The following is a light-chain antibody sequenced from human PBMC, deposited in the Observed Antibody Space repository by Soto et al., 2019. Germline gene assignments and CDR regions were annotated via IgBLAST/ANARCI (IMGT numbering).Light chain of an antibody. V-gene: IGKV3-15*01. CDR3: QQYNNWPPLT. Sequence: EIVMTQSPATLSVSPGERATLSCRASQSVSSNLAWYQQKPGQAPRLLIFGASTRATGIPARFSGSGTGTECTITISSRQSEDLAVYYCQQYNNWPPLTFGGGTKVEIK. J-gene: IGKJ4*01. CDR2: GAS. CDR1: QSVSSN.